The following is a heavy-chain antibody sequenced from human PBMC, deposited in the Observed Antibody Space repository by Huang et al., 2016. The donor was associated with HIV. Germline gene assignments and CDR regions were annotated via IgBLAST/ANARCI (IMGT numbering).Heavy chain of an antibody. V-gene: IGHV4-34*02. D-gene: IGHD3-10*01. CDR2: INQNGKI. Sequence: QVQLKQWGAGLLKPSETLSLTCAVYGGAFRGCSWTWIRQFPEKGLEWIGDINQNGKIIYNPARSVRGTISTDTSKNHFSLHLTAVTAADTALYYCARGFNYYASDNLGVYYFDSWGLGTLVTVSP. CDR3: ARGFNYYASDNLGVYYFDS. CDR1: GGAFRGCS. J-gene: IGHJ4*02.